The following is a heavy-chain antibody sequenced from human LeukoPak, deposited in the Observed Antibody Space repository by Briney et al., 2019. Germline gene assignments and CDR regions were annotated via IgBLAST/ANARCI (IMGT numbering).Heavy chain of an antibody. D-gene: IGHD3-10*01. CDR2: IYHSGSA. V-gene: IGHV4-38-2*02. Sequence: PSETLSLTCSVSGYSISSGYYWGWIRQPPGKGLEWIGSIYHSGSAYYNPSLKSRVTISVDTSKNQFSLKLSSVTAADTAVYYCASNSVGTTRRRDFGFGELHNYFDYWGQGTLVTVSS. CDR1: GYSISSGYY. J-gene: IGHJ4*02. CDR3: ASNSVGTTRRRDFGFGELHNYFDY.